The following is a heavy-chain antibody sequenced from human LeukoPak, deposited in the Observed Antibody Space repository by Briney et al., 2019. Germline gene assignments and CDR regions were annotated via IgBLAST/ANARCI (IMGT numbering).Heavy chain of an antibody. V-gene: IGHV4-61*05. D-gene: IGHD2-2*01. CDR1: GGSISSSSYY. CDR2: IYYSGST. Sequence: PSETLSLTCTVSGGSISSSSYYWGWIRQPPGKGLEWIGYIYYSGSTNYNPSLKSRVTISVDTSKNQFSLKLSSVTAADTAVYYCARGYCSSTSCRFDPWGQGTLVTVSS. CDR3: ARGYCSSTSCRFDP. J-gene: IGHJ5*02.